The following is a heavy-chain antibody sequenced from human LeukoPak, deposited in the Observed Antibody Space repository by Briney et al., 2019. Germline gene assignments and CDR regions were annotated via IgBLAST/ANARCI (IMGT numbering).Heavy chain of an antibody. J-gene: IGHJ4*02. V-gene: IGHV3-21*01. CDR3: ARDWFHAIDY. D-gene: IGHD2/OR15-2a*01. CDR1: GFTFNSYS. Sequence: GGSLRLSCAASGFTFNSYSMNWVRQAPGKGLEWVSSITSSGSYIYYADSLKGRFTISRDNAKNSLYLRMNSLRAEDTAVYYCARDWFHAIDYWGQGTLVTVSS. CDR2: ITSSGSYI.